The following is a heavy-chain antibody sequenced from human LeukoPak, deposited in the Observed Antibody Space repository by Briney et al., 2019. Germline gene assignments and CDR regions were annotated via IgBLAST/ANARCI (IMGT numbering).Heavy chain of an antibody. J-gene: IGHJ4*02. CDR2: IKSDGSST. Sequence: GGSLRLSCAASGFTFSRYWMHWVRQAPGKGLVWVSRIKSDGSSTSYADSVKGRFTISRDNAKNSLYLQLNSLRAEDTAVYYCVRDWGYDSSGYWQKYFDTWGQGTLVTVSS. CDR1: GFTFSRYW. V-gene: IGHV3-74*01. D-gene: IGHD3-22*01. CDR3: VRDWGYDSSGYWQKYFDT.